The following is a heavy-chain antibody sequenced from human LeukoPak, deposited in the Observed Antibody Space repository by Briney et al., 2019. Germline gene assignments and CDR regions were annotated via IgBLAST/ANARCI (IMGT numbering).Heavy chain of an antibody. CDR1: RFTFSSYS. D-gene: IGHD3-22*01. V-gene: IGHV3-21*04. CDR2: ISSSSSYI. CDR3: AKIRGSYDSSGYYQEYYFDY. Sequence: GGSLRLSCAASRFTFSSYSMNWVRQAPGKGLEWVSSISSSSSYIYYADSVKGRFTISRDNAKNSLYLQMNSLRAEDTAVYYCAKIRGSYDSSGYYQEYYFDYWGQGTLVTVSS. J-gene: IGHJ4*02.